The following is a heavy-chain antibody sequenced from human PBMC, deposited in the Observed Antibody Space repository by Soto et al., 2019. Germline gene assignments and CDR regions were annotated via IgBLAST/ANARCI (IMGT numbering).Heavy chain of an antibody. CDR2: IYYSGST. Sequence: QLQLQESGPGLVKPSETLSLTCTVSGGSISSSSYYWGWIRQPPGKGLEWIGSIYYSGSTYYNPSLKSRVTISVDTSKNQFSLKLSSVTAADTAVYYCARQPPRDYDILTGYYTPWYYCYYMDVWGKGTTVTVSS. D-gene: IGHD3-9*01. CDR1: GGSISSSSYY. J-gene: IGHJ6*03. CDR3: ARQPPRDYDILTGYYTPWYYCYYMDV. V-gene: IGHV4-39*01.